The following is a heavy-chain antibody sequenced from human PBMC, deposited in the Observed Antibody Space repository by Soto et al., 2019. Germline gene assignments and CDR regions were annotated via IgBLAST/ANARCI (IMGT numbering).Heavy chain of an antibody. D-gene: IGHD1-7*01. Sequence: EVQLLESGGGLVQPGGSLRLSCAASGFTFSSYAMSWVRQAPGKGLEWVSAISGSGGSTYYADSVKGRFTISRDNSKNTLYLQMHSLRAEDTAVYYCARRNWNYGAFDIWGQGTMVTVSS. V-gene: IGHV3-23*01. CDR2: ISGSGGST. CDR1: GFTFSSYA. J-gene: IGHJ3*02. CDR3: ARRNWNYGAFDI.